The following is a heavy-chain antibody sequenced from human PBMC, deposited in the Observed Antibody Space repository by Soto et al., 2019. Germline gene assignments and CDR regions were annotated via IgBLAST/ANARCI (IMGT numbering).Heavy chain of an antibody. CDR3: ARDAEYYGSGSRDAFDI. V-gene: IGHV1-3*01. J-gene: IGHJ3*02. CDR1: GYTFTSYA. D-gene: IGHD3-10*01. Sequence: ASVKVSCKASGYTFTSYAMHWVRQAPGQMLEWMGWINAGNGNTKYSQKFQGRVTITRDTSASTAYMELSSLRSEDTAVYYCARDAEYYGSGSRDAFDIWGQGTMVTVSS. CDR2: INAGNGNT.